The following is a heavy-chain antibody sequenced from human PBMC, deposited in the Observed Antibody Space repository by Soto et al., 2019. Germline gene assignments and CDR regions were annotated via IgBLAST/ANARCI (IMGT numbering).Heavy chain of an antibody. CDR3: ARGGYGDNFDY. D-gene: IGHD4-17*01. V-gene: IGHV4-34*01. CDR2: INHSGST. Sequence: SETLSLTCAVYGGSFSGYYWNWIRQPPGKGLEWIGEINHSGSTNYNPSLKSRVTISVDTSKNQFSLKLSSVTAADTAVYYCARGGYGDNFDYWGQGTLVTVSS. CDR1: GGSFSGYY. J-gene: IGHJ4*02.